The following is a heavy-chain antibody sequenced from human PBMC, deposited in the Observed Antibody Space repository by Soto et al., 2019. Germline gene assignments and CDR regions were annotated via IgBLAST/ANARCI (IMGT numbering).Heavy chain of an antibody. Sequence: QVQLVQSGAEVKKPGSSVKVSCKASGGTFSSYTISWVRQAPGQGLEWMGRIIPILGIANYAQKFQGRVTITADKSTSTAYMELSSLRSEDTAVYYCASPSGGYSYYYYGMDVWGQGTTVTVSS. V-gene: IGHV1-69*02. J-gene: IGHJ6*02. D-gene: IGHD1-26*01. CDR1: GGTFSSYT. CDR3: ASPSGGYSYYYYGMDV. CDR2: IIPILGIA.